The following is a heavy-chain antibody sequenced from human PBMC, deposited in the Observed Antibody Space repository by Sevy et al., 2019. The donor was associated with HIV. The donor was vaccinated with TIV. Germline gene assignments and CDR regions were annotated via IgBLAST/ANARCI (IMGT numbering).Heavy chain of an antibody. CDR1: GFAFYDYS. CDR2: FSFGCGKI. V-gene: IGHV3-23*01. Sequence: GGSLRLSCAASGFAFYDYSMSWIRQAPGKGLEWVATFSFGCGKINYADSVKGRITISRDNSKNSFYLQMDTLRVEDTALYYGAREGCTRPHDYWGQGTRVTVSS. CDR3: AREGCTRPHDY. J-gene: IGHJ4*02. D-gene: IGHD2-8*01.